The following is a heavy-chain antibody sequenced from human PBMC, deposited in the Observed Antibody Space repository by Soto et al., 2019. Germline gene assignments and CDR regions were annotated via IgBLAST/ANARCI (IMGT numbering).Heavy chain of an antibody. V-gene: IGHV3-23*01. J-gene: IGHJ4*02. CDR3: AKSRLVMTSSSFDS. Sequence: PGGSLRLSCAASGFTFSSYAMHWVRQASGKGLEWVSDISASGSRSTYADFVRGRFTVSRDNSNNTLFLQMNSLTVEDTAVYYCAKSRLVMTSSSFDSWGQGALVTVSS. CDR1: GFTFSSYA. CDR2: ISASGSRS. D-gene: IGHD2-21*02.